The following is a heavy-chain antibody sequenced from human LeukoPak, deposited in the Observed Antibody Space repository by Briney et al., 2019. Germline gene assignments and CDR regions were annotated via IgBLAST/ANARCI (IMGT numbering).Heavy chain of an antibody. CDR3: IRGQIQIWLYYGMDV. Sequence: GRSLRLSCTASGFTFGDYAMSWVRQAPGKGLEWVGFIRSKSYGGSTEYAASVKGRFTISRDDSKSIAYLQINSLKTEDRAVYYCIRGQIQIWLYYGMDVWGQGTTVTVSS. J-gene: IGHJ6*02. CDR2: IRSKSYGGST. V-gene: IGHV3-49*04. CDR1: GFTFGDYA. D-gene: IGHD5-18*01.